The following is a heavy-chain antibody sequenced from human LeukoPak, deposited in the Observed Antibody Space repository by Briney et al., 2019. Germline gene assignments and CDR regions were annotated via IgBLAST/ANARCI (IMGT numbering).Heavy chain of an antibody. Sequence: PSETLSLTCTVSGGSISSGDYYWSWIRQPPGKGLEWIGYIYYSGSTYYNPSLKSRVTISVDTPKNQFSLKLSSVTAADTAVYYCARLTSGSYYLVYFDYWGQGTLVTVSS. CDR2: IYYSGST. D-gene: IGHD1-26*01. CDR1: GGSISSGDYY. V-gene: IGHV4-30-4*01. J-gene: IGHJ4*02. CDR3: ARLTSGSYYLVYFDY.